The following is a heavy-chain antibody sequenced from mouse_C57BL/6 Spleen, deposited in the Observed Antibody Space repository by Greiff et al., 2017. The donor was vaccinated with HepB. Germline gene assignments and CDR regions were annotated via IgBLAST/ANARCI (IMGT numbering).Heavy chain of an antibody. V-gene: IGHV1-82*01. CDR3: ARSTVVADY. Sequence: QVQLQQSGPELVKPGASVKISCKASGYAFSSSWMNWVKQRPGKGLEWIGRIYPGDGDTNYNGKFKGKATMTADKSSSTAYMQLSSLTSEASAVYFCARSTVVADYWGQGTTLTVAS. CDR1: GYAFSSSW. CDR2: IYPGDGDT. D-gene: IGHD1-1*01. J-gene: IGHJ2*01.